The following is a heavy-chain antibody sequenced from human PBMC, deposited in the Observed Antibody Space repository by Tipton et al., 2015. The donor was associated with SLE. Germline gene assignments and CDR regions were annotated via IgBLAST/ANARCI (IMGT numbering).Heavy chain of an antibody. CDR2: IFYSGST. D-gene: IGHD2-2*01. CDR3: ARQSAVSPGADS. CDR1: GDSIISGGHY. Sequence: TLSLTCPVSGDSIISGGHYWSWIRQHPGEGLEWIGNIFYSGSTYYNPSLESRVTMSVDRSENQFSLRLTSMTAADTAIYYCARQSAVSPGADSWGLGILVAVSS. J-gene: IGHJ4*02. V-gene: IGHV4-31*03.